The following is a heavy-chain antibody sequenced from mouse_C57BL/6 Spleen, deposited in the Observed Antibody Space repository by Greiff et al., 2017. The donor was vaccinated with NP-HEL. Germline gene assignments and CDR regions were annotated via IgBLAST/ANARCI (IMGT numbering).Heavy chain of an antibody. CDR2: IYPGSGST. Sequence: QVQLKQPGAELVKPGASVKMSCKASGYTFTSYWITWVKQRPGQGLEWIGDIYPGSGSTNYNEKFKSKATLTVDTSSSTAYMHLSSLTSEDSAVYYCARDGYYTVADWGQGTLVTVSA. J-gene: IGHJ3*01. V-gene: IGHV1-55*01. CDR3: ARDGYYTVAD. CDR1: GYTFTSYW. D-gene: IGHD2-3*01.